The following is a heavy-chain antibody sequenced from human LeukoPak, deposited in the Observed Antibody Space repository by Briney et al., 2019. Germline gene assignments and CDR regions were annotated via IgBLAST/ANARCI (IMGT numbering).Heavy chain of an antibody. CDR2: INPSGGST. D-gene: IGHD6-19*01. CDR3: AREVWNSRDTSGPLDP. V-gene: IGHV1-46*01. CDR1: GYTFTSYY. Sequence: ASVKVSCRASGYTFTSYYMHWVRQAPGQGLEWMGIINPSGGSTSYAQKFQGRVTMTRDTSTSTVYMELSSLRSDDTAVYYCAREVWNSRDTSGPLDPWGQGTLVIVSS. J-gene: IGHJ5*02.